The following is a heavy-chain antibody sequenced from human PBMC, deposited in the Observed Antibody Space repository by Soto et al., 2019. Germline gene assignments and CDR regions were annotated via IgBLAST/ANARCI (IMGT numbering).Heavy chain of an antibody. CDR2: IWYDGSNK. CDR3: ARDPRSSGSALYFDY. D-gene: IGHD6-19*01. V-gene: IGHV3-33*01. J-gene: IGHJ4*02. CDR1: GFTFSSYG. Sequence: GGSLRLSCAASGFTFSSYGMHWVRQAPGKGLEWVAVIWYDGSNKYYADSVKGRFTISRDNSKNTLYLQMNSLRAEDTAVYYCARDPRSSGSALYFDYWGQGTLVTVSS.